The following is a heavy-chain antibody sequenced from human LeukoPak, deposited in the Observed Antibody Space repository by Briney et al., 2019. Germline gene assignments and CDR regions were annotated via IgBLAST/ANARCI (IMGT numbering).Heavy chain of an antibody. J-gene: IGHJ3*02. CDR3: AKGHRGLLWFGELFKTDDAFDI. D-gene: IGHD3-10*01. Sequence: PGGSLRLSCAASGFTFSSYGMHWVRQAPGKGLEWVAFIRYDGSNKYYADSVTGRLTISRDNSKNTLYLQMNSLRAEDTAVYYCAKGHRGLLWFGELFKTDDAFDIWGQGTMVTVSS. CDR1: GFTFSSYG. CDR2: IRYDGSNK. V-gene: IGHV3-30*02.